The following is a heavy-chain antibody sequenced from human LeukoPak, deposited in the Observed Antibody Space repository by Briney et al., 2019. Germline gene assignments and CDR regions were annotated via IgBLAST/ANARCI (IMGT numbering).Heavy chain of an antibody. CDR2: ISYVGSNK. Sequence: PGRSLRLSCLASGFTFSSYAMHWVRQPPGKGMEWVAVISYVGSNKYYAGSVKGRFTIGRDHSKNTLYLEMNSLRAEDTAVYYCARDKWEGIPTVVVTGTLDYWGQGTLVSVSS. CDR1: GFTFSSYA. D-gene: IGHD2-21*02. V-gene: IGHV3-30-3*01. J-gene: IGHJ4*02. CDR3: ARDKWEGIPTVVVTGTLDY.